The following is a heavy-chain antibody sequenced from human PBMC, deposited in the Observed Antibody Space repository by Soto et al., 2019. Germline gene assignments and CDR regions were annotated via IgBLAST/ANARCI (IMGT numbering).Heavy chain of an antibody. CDR1: GFTFSSYA. CDR3: AKALGELSPESYDY. J-gene: IGHJ4*02. Sequence: QVQLVESGGGVVQPGRCLRLSCAASGFTFSSYAMHWVRQAPGKGLEWVAVISYDGSDKYYADSVKGRFTISRDNSKNTLNLQMNSLRADDTAVYYCAKALGELSPESYDYWGQGTLITVSS. D-gene: IGHD3-16*02. V-gene: IGHV3-30*18. CDR2: ISYDGSDK.